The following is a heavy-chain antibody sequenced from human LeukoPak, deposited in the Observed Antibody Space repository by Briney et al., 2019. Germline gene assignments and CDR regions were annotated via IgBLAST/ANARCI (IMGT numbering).Heavy chain of an antibody. CDR3: ARILYSYGPYPFDP. V-gene: IGHV4-34*01. CDR1: GGSFSGYY. J-gene: IGHJ5*02. CDR2: INHSGST. D-gene: IGHD5-18*01. Sequence: SETLSLTCAVYGGSFSGYYWSWIRQPPGKGLEWIGEINHSGSTNYNPSPKSRVTISVDTSKNQFSLKLSSVTAADTAVYYCARILYSYGPYPFDPWGQGTLVTVSS.